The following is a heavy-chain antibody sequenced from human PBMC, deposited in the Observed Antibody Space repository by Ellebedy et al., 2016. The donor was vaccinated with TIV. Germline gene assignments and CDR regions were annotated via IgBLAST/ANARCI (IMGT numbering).Heavy chain of an antibody. D-gene: IGHD3-16*01. CDR2: MAEYDGRT. CDR1: GFIFRNYV. CDR3: TKRAENWGFFDY. Sequence: GESLKISCAASGFIFRNYVMAWVRQVPGNGLQWVSAMAEYDGRTFYADSVRVRFTISRDNSGNTLFLQMNSLRAEDTAIYYCTKRAENWGFFDYWGQGARVTVSS. J-gene: IGHJ4*02. V-gene: IGHV3-23*01.